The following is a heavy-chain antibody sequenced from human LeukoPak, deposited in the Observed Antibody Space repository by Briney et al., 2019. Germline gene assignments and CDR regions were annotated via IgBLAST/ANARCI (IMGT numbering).Heavy chain of an antibody. CDR3: ARAEFCAPNCYYYFYY. CDR2: INPNSGGT. J-gene: IGHJ4*02. V-gene: IGHV1-2*02. CDR1: GYTFTNYA. Sequence: VASVKVSCKASGYTFTNYALHWLRQAPGQGLEWMGWINPNSGGTNYAQNFQGRVTMTRDTSIGTAYMELSRLTSDDTAVYYCARAEFCAPNCYYYFYYWGQGTLVTVSS. D-gene: IGHD2-21*02.